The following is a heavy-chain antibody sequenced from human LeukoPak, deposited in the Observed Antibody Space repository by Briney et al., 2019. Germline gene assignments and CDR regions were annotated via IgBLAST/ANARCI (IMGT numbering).Heavy chain of an antibody. CDR3: ARDKGGGNYYFDY. Sequence: SETLSLTCTVSGSSISSYYWSWIRQPPGKGLEWIGYIYYSGSTNYNPSLKSRVTISVDTSKNQFSLKLSSVTAADTAVYYCARDKGGGNYYFDYWGQGTLVTVSS. CDR1: GSSISSYY. D-gene: IGHD4-23*01. J-gene: IGHJ4*02. CDR2: IYYSGST. V-gene: IGHV4-59*01.